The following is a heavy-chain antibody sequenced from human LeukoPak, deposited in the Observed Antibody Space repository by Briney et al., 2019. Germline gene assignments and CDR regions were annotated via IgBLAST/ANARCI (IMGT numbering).Heavy chain of an antibody. CDR2: ISYDGSNK. CDR3: AREGSPTMIVVVDAFDI. J-gene: IGHJ3*02. Sequence: PGGSLRLSCAASGFTFSSYAMHWVRQAPGKGLEWVAVISYDGSNKYYADSVKGRFTISRDNSKNTLYLQMNSLRAEDTAVYYCAREGSPTMIVVVDAFDIWGQGTMVTVSS. V-gene: IGHV3-30-3*01. CDR1: GFTFSSYA. D-gene: IGHD3-22*01.